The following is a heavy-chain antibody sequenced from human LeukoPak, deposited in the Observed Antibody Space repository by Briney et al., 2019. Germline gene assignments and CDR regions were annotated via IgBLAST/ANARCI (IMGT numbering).Heavy chain of an antibody. CDR3: ARDRLNG. CDR1: GFTFSDYS. V-gene: IGHV3-48*04. Sequence: GGSLRLSCAASGFTFSDYSMSGVRQAPGKGLQWVSYIGSAGRTIYYADSVRGRFTISRYNAKNSLYPQMNSLRAEDTAVYYCARDRLNGWGQGTLVTVSS. J-gene: IGHJ4*02. D-gene: IGHD2-21*02. CDR2: IGSAGRTI.